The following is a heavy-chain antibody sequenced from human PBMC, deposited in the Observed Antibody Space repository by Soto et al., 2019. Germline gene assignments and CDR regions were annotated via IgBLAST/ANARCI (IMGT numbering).Heavy chain of an antibody. D-gene: IGHD3-22*01. CDR3: ARHLVYYYDSSGYYPQDDAFDI. V-gene: IGHV5-51*01. Sequence: GESLKISCKGSGYSFISYWIGWVRQMPGKGLEWMGIIYPGDSDTRYSPSFQGQVTISADKSISTAYLQWSSLKASDTAMYYCARHLVYYYDSSGYYPQDDAFDIWGQGTMVTVSS. CDR2: IYPGDSDT. CDR1: GYSFISYW. J-gene: IGHJ3*02.